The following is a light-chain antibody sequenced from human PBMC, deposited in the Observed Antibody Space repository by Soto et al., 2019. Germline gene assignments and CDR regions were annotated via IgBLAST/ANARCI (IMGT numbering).Light chain of an antibody. CDR2: EVN. CDR1: SRDVGAYDY. J-gene: IGLJ6*01. V-gene: IGLV2-14*01. CDR3: SSYVRGNTAL. Sequence: SVLTQPASVSGSPGQSITISCTGTSRDVGAYDYVCWYQQHPGKVPKLLIYEVNYRPSGVSSRFSGSKSGNTASLTISGLQAEDEADYYCSSYVRGNTALFGVGPKATVL.